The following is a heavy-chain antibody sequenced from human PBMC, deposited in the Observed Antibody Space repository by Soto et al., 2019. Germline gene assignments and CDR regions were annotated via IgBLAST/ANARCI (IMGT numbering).Heavy chain of an antibody. V-gene: IGHV4-59*08. CDR2: IYYSGST. Sequence: SETLSLTCTVSGGSISSYYWSWIRQPPGKGLEWIGYIYYSGSTNYSPSLKSRVTISVDTSKNQFSLKLSSVTAADTAVYYCARTSIQYCSGGSCYGADYWGQGTLVTVSS. CDR3: ARTSIQYCSGGSCYGADY. CDR1: GGSISSYY. J-gene: IGHJ4*02. D-gene: IGHD2-15*01.